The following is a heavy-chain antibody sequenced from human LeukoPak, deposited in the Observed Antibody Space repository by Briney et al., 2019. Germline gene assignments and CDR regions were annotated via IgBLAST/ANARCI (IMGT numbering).Heavy chain of an antibody. CDR2: IYPDESNI. D-gene: IGHD2-2*03. CDR3: ARPPSRGYSSSFEY. J-gene: IGHJ4*02. CDR1: GYSFPTYW. Sequence: GESLKISCKGSGYSFPTYWIAWVRQMPGKGLEWMGIIYPDESNIRYSPSFQGQITISADKSISIACLQWSSLKASDTAMYYCARPPSRGYSSSFEYWGQGTLVTVSS. V-gene: IGHV5-51*01.